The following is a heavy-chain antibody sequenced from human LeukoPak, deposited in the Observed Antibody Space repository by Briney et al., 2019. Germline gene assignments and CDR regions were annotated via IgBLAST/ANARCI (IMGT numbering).Heavy chain of an antibody. CDR3: ARRAYYDSSGYHPTSGYFDL. Sequence: SETLSLTCSVSGGSLFSYYRNWIRQPPGKGLEWIGYIYSNGITKYSPSLRSRGTISFATSRNQFSLRLTSVTAADTAIYCCARRAYYDSSGYHPTSGYFDLWGRGTLVTVSS. CDR1: GGSLFSYY. V-gene: IGHV4-4*08. D-gene: IGHD3-22*01. J-gene: IGHJ2*01. CDR2: IYSNGIT.